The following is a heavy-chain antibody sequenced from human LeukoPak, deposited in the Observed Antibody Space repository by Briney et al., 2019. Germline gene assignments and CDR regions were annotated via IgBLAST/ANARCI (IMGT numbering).Heavy chain of an antibody. CDR3: ARDRRLDYYDSSDPDY. V-gene: IGHV3-33*01. CDR2: IWYDGSNK. CDR1: GFTFSSYG. Sequence: GGSLRLSCAASGFTFSSYGMHWVRQAPGKGLEWAAVIWYDGSNKYYADSVKGRFTISRDNSKNTLYLQMNSLRAEDTAVYYCARDRRLDYYDSSDPDYWGQGTLVTVSS. J-gene: IGHJ4*02. D-gene: IGHD3-22*01.